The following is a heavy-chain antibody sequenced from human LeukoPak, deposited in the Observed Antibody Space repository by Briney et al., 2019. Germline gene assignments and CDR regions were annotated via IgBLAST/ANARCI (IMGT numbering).Heavy chain of an antibody. V-gene: IGHV3-7*01. Sequence: GGSLRLSCAASGFTFTSYGMSWVRQAPGKGLEGVANIKQDGSEKYYVDSVKGRFTISRDNAKNSLYLQMNSLRAEDTAVYYCAGELRFSVSRGQGTLVTVSS. CDR3: AGELRFSVS. CDR2: IKQDGSEK. CDR1: GFTFTSYG. J-gene: IGHJ4*02. D-gene: IGHD3-10*01.